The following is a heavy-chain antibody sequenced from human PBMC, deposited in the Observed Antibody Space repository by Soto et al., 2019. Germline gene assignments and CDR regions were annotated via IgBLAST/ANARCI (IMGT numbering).Heavy chain of an antibody. CDR3: ARDGRGCSGVACYYYYYMKF. Sequence: GGCLRLSCAASGFTFSSYGMHWVRQAPGKGQEWVAVIWYDGSNKYYADSVKGRFTISRDNSKNTLYLQMNSLRAEDTAVYYCARDGRGCSGVACYYYYYMKFGAKGTRSPSP. D-gene: IGHD2-15*01. CDR1: GFTFSSYG. CDR2: IWYDGSNK. J-gene: IGHJ6*03. V-gene: IGHV3-33*01.